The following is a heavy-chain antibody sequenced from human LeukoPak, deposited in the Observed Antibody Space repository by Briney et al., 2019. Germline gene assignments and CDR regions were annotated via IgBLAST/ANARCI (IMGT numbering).Heavy chain of an antibody. CDR3: YGSGSCFYFDY. D-gene: IGHD3-10*01. V-gene: IGHV3-7*03. CDR2: IKQDGSEK. J-gene: IGHJ4*02. CDR1: GFTFSSYW. Sequence: PGGSLRLSCAASGFTFSSYWMSWVRQAPGKGLEWVANIKQDGSEKYYVDSVKGRFTISRDNAKNSLYLQMNSLRAEDTAVYYCYGSGSCFYFDYWGQGTLVTVSS.